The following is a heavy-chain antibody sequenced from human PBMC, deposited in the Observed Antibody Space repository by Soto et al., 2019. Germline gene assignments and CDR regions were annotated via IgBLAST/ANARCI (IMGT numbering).Heavy chain of an antibody. CDR1: GFTFSSYG. CDR3: ARDRSSGWYCDAFGI. D-gene: IGHD6-19*01. Sequence: GGSLRRSGAASGFTFSSYGMHWVRQAPGKGLEWVAVIWYDGSNKYYADSVKGRFTISRDNSKNTLYLQMNSLRAEDTAVYYCARDRSSGWYCDAFGIWGQGTMVTVSS. V-gene: IGHV3-33*01. CDR2: IWYDGSNK. J-gene: IGHJ3*02.